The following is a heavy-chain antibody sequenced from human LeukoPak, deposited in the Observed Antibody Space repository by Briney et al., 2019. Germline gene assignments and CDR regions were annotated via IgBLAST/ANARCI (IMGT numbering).Heavy chain of an antibody. J-gene: IGHJ4*02. CDR2: IYHSGST. D-gene: IGHD3-10*01. V-gene: IGHV4-38-2*02. CDR3: ARGYGSGSYEAMDY. Sequence: SETLSLTCTVSGYSISSGYYWGWIRQPPGKGLEWIGSIYHSGSTYYNPSLESRVTISVDTSKNQFSLKLSSVTAADTAVYYCARGYGSGSYEAMDYWGQGTLVTVSS. CDR1: GYSISSGYY.